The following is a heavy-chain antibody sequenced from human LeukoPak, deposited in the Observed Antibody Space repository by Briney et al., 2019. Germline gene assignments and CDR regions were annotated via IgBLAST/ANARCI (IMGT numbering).Heavy chain of an antibody. D-gene: IGHD2-15*01. CDR1: GLSFSNAW. V-gene: IGHV3-15*01. CDR2: ILSKSEGGTA. J-gene: IGHJ6*02. CDR3: AKYGRSGYSSGMDV. Sequence: GGSLRLSCAASGLSFSNAWMSWVRQAPGKGLEWVGRILSKSEGGTADYSSPVKGRFTISRDDSKNTLYLQMNSLRAEDTAVYYCAKYGRSGYSSGMDVWGQGTTVTVSS.